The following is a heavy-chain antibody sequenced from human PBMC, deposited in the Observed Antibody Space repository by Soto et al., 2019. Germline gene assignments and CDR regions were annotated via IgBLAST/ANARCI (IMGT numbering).Heavy chain of an antibody. CDR1: GYTFTSYA. D-gene: IGHD2-2*01. CDR2: INAGNGNT. J-gene: IGHJ6*03. V-gene: IGHV1-3*01. Sequence: GASVKVSCKASGYTFTSYAMHWVRQAPGQRLEWMGWINAGNGNTKYSQKFRGRVTITRDTSASTAYMELSSLRSEDTAVYYCASGCSSTSCYLADYYYMDVWGKGTTVTVSS. CDR3: ASGCSSTSCYLADYYYMDV.